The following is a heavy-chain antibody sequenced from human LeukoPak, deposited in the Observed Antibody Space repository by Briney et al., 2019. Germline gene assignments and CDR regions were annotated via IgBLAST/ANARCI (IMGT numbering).Heavy chain of an antibody. Sequence: GRSLRLSCAASGFTFSSYAMHWVRQAPGKGLEWVAVISYDGSNKYYADSVKGRFTFFRDNSRNTLYLQMNGLRAEDTAVYYCARDPENWGQGTLVTVSS. CDR3: ARDPEN. D-gene: IGHD1-14*01. V-gene: IGHV3-30-3*01. J-gene: IGHJ4*02. CDR2: ISYDGSNK. CDR1: GFTFSSYA.